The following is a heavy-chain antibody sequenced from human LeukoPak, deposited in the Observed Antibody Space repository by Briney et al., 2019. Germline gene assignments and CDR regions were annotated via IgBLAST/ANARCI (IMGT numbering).Heavy chain of an antibody. CDR2: INTNTGNP. D-gene: IGHD3-22*01. J-gene: IGHJ4*02. Sequence: ASVKVSCKASGYTFTIYAINWVRQAPGQGLEWMGWINTNTGNPTYAQGFTGRFVFSLDTSVSTAYLQISSLKAEDTAVYYCARGGRRYYYDTSGHLLRPIDCWGQGTLVTVSS. V-gene: IGHV7-4-1*02. CDR1: GYTFTIYA. CDR3: ARGGRRYYYDTSGHLLRPIDC.